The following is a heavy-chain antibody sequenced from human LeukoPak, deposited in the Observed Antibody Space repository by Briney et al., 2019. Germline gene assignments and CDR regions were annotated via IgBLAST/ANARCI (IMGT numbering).Heavy chain of an antibody. D-gene: IGHD1-26*01. V-gene: IGHV1-18*01. CDR1: GYTFTSYG. CDR3: ARGDPYVGATTGSDY. Sequence: ASVKVSCKASGYTFTSYGISWVRQAPGQGLEWMGWISAYNGNTNYAQKLQGRVTMTTDTSTSTAYMELRSLRSDDTAVYYCARGDPYVGATTGSDYWGQGTLVTVSS. CDR2: ISAYNGNT. J-gene: IGHJ4*02.